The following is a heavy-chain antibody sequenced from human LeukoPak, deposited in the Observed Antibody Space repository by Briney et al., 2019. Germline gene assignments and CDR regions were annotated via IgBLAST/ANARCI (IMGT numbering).Heavy chain of an antibody. CDR3: ARGARGVSRDGYNLYY. D-gene: IGHD5-24*01. CDR2: INPNSGGT. Sequence: ASVKVSCKASRGTFSSYAISWVRQAPGQGLEWMGWINPNSGGTNYAQKFQGRVTMTRDTSISTAYMELSRLRSDDTAVYYCARGARGVSRDGYNLYYWGQGTLVTVSS. J-gene: IGHJ4*02. V-gene: IGHV1-2*02. CDR1: RGTFSSYA.